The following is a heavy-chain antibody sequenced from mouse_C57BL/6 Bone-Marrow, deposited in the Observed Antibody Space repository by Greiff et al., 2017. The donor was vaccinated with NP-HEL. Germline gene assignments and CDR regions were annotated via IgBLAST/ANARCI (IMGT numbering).Heavy chain of an antibody. Sequence: EVQGVESGAELVKPGASVKLSCTASGFNIKDYYMHWVKQRPEQGLEWIGRIDPEDGETKYAPKFQGKATITADTSSNTAYLQLSSLTSEDTAVYYCAPCTTVVAREFAYWGQGTLVTVSA. CDR1: GFNIKDYY. CDR3: APCTTVVAREFAY. D-gene: IGHD1-1*01. CDR2: IDPEDGET. J-gene: IGHJ3*01. V-gene: IGHV14-2*01.